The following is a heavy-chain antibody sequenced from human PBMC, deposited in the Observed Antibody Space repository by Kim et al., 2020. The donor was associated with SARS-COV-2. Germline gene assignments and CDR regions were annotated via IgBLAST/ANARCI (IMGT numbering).Heavy chain of an antibody. V-gene: IGHV5-10-1*01. CDR3: ARSPVADPTLDY. D-gene: IGHD6-19*01. CDR1: GYSFTSYW. CDR2: IDPSDSYT. Sequence: GESLKISCKGSGYSFTSYWISWVRQMPGKGLEWMGRIDPSDSYTNYSPSFQGHVTISADKSISTAYLQWSSLKASDTAMYYCARSPVADPTLDYWGQGTLVTVSS. J-gene: IGHJ4*02.